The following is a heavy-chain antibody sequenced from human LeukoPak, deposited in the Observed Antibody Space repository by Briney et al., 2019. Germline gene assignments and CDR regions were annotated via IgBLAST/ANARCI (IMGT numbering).Heavy chain of an antibody. CDR1: GGSISSYY. V-gene: IGHV4-4*07. Sequence: SETLSLTCTVSGGSISSYYWNWIRQPAGKGLEWIGRIHSSGSTNYNPSLKSRVTVSVGTSKNQFSLKLSSVTAADTAVYYCARGKVVAGTPGQNSWDYWGQGTLVTVSS. J-gene: IGHJ4*02. CDR2: IHSSGST. CDR3: ARGKVVAGTPGQNSWDY. D-gene: IGHD6-19*01.